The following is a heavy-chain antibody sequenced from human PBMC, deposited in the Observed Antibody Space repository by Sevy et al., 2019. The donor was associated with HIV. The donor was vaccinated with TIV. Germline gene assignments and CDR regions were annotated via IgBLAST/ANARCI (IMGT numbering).Heavy chain of an antibody. CDR2: ISSSSSYI. J-gene: IGHJ5*02. D-gene: IGHD2-15*01. CDR1: GFTFSSYS. CDR3: AREDGYCSGDSCSTRGWA. V-gene: IGHV3-21*01. Sequence: GGSLRLSCAASGFTFSSYSMNWVRQAPGKGLEWVSSISSSSSYIYYADSVKGRFTISRDNAKNSLYLQMNSLRAEDTAVYYCAREDGYCSGDSCSTRGWAWGQGTLVTVSS.